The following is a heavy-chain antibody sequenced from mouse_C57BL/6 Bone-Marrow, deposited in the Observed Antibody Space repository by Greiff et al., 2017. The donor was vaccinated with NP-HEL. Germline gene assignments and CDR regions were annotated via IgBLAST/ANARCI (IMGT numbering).Heavy chain of an antibody. D-gene: IGHD2-5*01. V-gene: IGHV1-15*01. Sequence: QVQLQQSGAELVRPGASVTLSCKASGYTFTDYEMHWVKQTPVHGLEWIGAIDPDTGGTAYNQKFKGKAILTADKSSSTAYMQLRSLTSEDSAVYYCTRRDGYSNSWFAYWGQGTLVTVSA. CDR3: TRRDGYSNSWFAY. CDR2: IDPDTGGT. CDR1: GYTFTDYE. J-gene: IGHJ3*01.